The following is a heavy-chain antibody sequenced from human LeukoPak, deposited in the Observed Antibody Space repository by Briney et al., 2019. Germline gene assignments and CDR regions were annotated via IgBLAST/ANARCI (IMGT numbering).Heavy chain of an antibody. CDR1: GFTFSSYG. CDR3: ARDLGGDYGGFDY. J-gene: IGHJ4*02. Sequence: GRSLRLSCAASGFTFSSYGMHWVRQAPGKGLEWAAVIWYDGSNKYYADSVKGRFTISRDNSKNTLYLQMNSLRAEDTAVYYCARDLGGDYGGFDYWGQGTLVTVSS. D-gene: IGHD4-17*01. V-gene: IGHV3-33*01. CDR2: IWYDGSNK.